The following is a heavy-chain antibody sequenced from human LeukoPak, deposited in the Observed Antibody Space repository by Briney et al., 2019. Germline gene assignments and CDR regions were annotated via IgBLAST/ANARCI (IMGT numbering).Heavy chain of an antibody. CDR1: GGSISGYY. V-gene: IGHV4-4*07. J-gene: IGHJ5*02. D-gene: IGHD3-16*01. Sequence: PSETLSLTCTVSGGSISGYYWSWIRQPAGKGLEWIGRIYTSGSTNYNPSLKSRVTMSVVTSKNQFSLKLSSVTAADTAVYYCARASPTANKGAYGWFDPWGQGTLVTVSS. CDR3: ARASPTANKGAYGWFDP. CDR2: IYTSGST.